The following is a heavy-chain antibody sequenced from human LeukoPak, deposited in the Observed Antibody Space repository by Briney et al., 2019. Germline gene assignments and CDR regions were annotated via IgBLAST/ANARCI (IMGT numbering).Heavy chain of an antibody. J-gene: IGHJ4*02. CDR3: ATGYCSGGSCSGAPPDY. CDR2: ISSSSSTI. D-gene: IGHD2-15*01. Sequence: PGGSLRLSCAASGFTFSSYSMNWVRQAPGKGLEWVSYISSSSSTIYYADSVKGRFTISRDNAKNSLYLQMNSLRAEDTAVYYCATGYCSGGSCSGAPPDYWGQGTLVTVSS. V-gene: IGHV3-48*04. CDR1: GFTFSSYS.